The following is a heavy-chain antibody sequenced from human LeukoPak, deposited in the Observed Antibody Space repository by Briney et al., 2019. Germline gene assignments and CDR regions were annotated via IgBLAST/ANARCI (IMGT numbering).Heavy chain of an antibody. CDR3: ARGRGYGGNYLRSFDI. J-gene: IGHJ3*02. Sequence: PSETLSLTCTVSGDSFSDYFWSWIRQPPGKGLEWIGYNSGSTNYNASLKSRVTILLVRSKNQFSLKLSSVTAADTAVYYCARGRGYGGNYLRSFDIWGQGTMVTVSS. V-gene: IGHV4-59*08. D-gene: IGHD1-26*01. CDR2: NSGST. CDR1: GDSFSDYF.